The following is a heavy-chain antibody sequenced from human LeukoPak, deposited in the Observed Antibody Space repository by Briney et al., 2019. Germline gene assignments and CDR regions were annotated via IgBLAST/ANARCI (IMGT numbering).Heavy chain of an antibody. V-gene: IGHV4-39*07. D-gene: IGHD6-13*01. CDR2: IYYSGTT. CDR3: ARLLRQQLIDY. CDR1: GGSINSSSHY. Sequence: PSETLSLICTVSGGSINSSSHYWGWIRQPPGKGLEWIGTIYYSGTTYYNPSLKSRVTISVDTSKNQFSLKLSSVTAADTAVYYCARLLRQQLIDYWGQGSLVTVSS. J-gene: IGHJ4*02.